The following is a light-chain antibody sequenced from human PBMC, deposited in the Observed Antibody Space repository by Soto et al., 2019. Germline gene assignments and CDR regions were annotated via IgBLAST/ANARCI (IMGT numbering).Light chain of an antibody. Sequence: DIVMTQSPDSLAVSLGERATINCKSSQSVLYSSNNKNYLAWHQQKPGQPPKLLIYWASTRESGVPDRFSGSGSGTDFTLTISSLQAEDVAVYYCQQYYSTPLTFGGGTKVDIK. CDR3: QQYYSTPLT. V-gene: IGKV4-1*01. CDR1: QSVLYSSNNKNY. J-gene: IGKJ4*01. CDR2: WAS.